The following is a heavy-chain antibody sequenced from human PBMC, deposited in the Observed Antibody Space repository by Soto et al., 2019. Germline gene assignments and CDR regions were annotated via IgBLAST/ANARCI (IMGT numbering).Heavy chain of an antibody. V-gene: IGHV1-3*01. CDR2: INAGNGNT. Sequence: ASVKVSCKASVYTFTSNAMHWVRQASGQRLEWMGWINAGNGNTKYSQKFQGRVTITRDTSASTAYMELSSLRSEDTAVYYCARRVAPYYFDYWGQGTLVTVSS. CDR1: VYTFTSNA. J-gene: IGHJ4*02. D-gene: IGHD2-15*01. CDR3: ARRVAPYYFDY.